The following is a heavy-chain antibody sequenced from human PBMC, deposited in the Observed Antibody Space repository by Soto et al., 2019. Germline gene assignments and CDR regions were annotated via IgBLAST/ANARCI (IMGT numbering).Heavy chain of an antibody. CDR1: GYTFTSYY. D-gene: IGHD6-19*01. Sequence: ASVKVSCKASGYTFTSYYMHWVRQAPGQGLEWMGIINPSGGSTSYAQKFQGRVTMTRDTSTSTVYMELSSLRSEDTAVYYCARDRLQPFEAVAGLFDYWGQGTLVTVSS. V-gene: IGHV1-46*01. CDR3: ARDRLQPFEAVAGLFDY. J-gene: IGHJ4*02. CDR2: INPSGGST.